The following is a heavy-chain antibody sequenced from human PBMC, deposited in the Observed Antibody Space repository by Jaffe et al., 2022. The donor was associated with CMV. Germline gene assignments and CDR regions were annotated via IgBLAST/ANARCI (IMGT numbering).Heavy chain of an antibody. V-gene: IGHV3-21*01. CDR3: ARDQDSSGQPAFDI. CDR1: GFTFSSYS. Sequence: EVQLVESGGGLVKPGGSLRLSCAASGFTFSSYSMNWVRQAPGKGLEWVSSISSSSSYIYYADSVKGRFTISRDNAKNSLYLQMNSLRAEDTAVYYCARDQDSSGQPAFDIWGQGTMVTVSS. D-gene: IGHD6-19*01. J-gene: IGHJ3*02. CDR2: ISSSSSYI.